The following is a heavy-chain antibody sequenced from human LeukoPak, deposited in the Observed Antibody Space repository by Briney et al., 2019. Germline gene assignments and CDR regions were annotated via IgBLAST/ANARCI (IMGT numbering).Heavy chain of an antibody. J-gene: IGHJ3*02. CDR3: ARGYYDSSGYYDAFDI. Sequence: PGGSLRLSCAASGFTVSSNYMSWVRQAPGKGLEWVSVIYSGGSTYYADSVKGRFTISRDNSKNTLYLQMNSLRAEDTAVYYCARGYYDSSGYYDAFDIWGQGTMVTVSS. D-gene: IGHD3-22*01. CDR2: IYSGGST. CDR1: GFTVSSNY. V-gene: IGHV3-53*01.